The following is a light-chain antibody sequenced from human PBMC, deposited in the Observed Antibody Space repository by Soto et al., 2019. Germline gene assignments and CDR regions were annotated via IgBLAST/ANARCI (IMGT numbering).Light chain of an antibody. J-gene: IGLJ3*02. V-gene: IGLV1-40*01. CDR2: GNS. CDR1: SSNIGAGYD. Sequence: QSVLTQPPSVPGAPGRRVTISCTGSSSNIGAGYDVHWYQQLPGTAPKLLIFGNSNRPSGVPDRFSGSKSGTSASLAITGLQAEDEADYYCQSYDRSLSGWVFGGVTKLTVL. CDR3: QSYDRSLSGWV.